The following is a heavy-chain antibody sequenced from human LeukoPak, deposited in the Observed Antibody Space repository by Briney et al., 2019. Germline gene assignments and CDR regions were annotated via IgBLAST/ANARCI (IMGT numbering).Heavy chain of an antibody. CDR3: ASPTDQWLARAAWRFSLAY. V-gene: IGHV3-53*01. CDR2: NYSGGST. Sequence: AGGSLRLSCAASGFTVSSNYMSWVRQAPGKGLEWVSVNYSGGSTYYADSVKGRFTISRDNSKNTLYLQMNSLRAEDTAVYYCASPTDQWLARAAWRFSLAYWGQGTLVTVSS. CDR1: GFTVSSNY. D-gene: IGHD6-19*01. J-gene: IGHJ4*02.